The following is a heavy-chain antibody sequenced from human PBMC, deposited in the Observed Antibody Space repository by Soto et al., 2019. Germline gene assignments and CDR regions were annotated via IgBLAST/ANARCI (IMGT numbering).Heavy chain of an antibody. J-gene: IGHJ4*02. CDR1: GDTFSPYG. V-gene: IGHV1-69*06. Sequence: GASVKVSCKASGDTFSPYGFSWVRQAPGQGLEWMGGIIPMFGTTNYAHKFQGRVTITADRSTNTVYMELSSLISEDTAVYYCAREGRLTGTDGFDYWGQGTLVTVSS. D-gene: IGHD1-20*01. CDR2: IIPMFGTT. CDR3: AREGRLTGTDGFDY.